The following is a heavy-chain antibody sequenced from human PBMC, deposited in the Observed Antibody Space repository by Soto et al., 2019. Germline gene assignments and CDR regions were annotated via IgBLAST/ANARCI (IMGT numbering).Heavy chain of an antibody. D-gene: IGHD2-2*01. CDR3: ASEDRDRETGLVPAAIDGMDV. V-gene: IGHV1-69*02. Sequence: QVQLVQSGAEVKKPGSSVKVSCNASGDTFSRYSITWVRQAPGHGLEWIGRIIPIFGIPTYAQKFQGRVTFTADECTGTACMELRSRRVDYTDLYYCASEDRDRETGLVPAAIDGMDVWGLGTTVTGSS. J-gene: IGHJ6*02. CDR1: GDTFSRYS. CDR2: IIPIFGIP.